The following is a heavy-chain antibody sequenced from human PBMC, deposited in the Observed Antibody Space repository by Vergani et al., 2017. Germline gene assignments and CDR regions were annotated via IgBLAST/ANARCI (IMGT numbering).Heavy chain of an antibody. Sequence: VQLVESGGGLVKPGGSLRLSCAASGFTFSDFSMSWVRQAPGKGLGWVAFIGSSGPYINYADSVKGRFIISGDNTNNSLFLQLRSLRAEDAAVYYCARDCTSGGCPDNYGMDVWGQGATVTVSS. CDR2: IGSSGPYI. CDR1: GFTFSDFS. D-gene: IGHD2-8*01. CDR3: ARDCTSGGCPDNYGMDV. V-gene: IGHV3-21*06. J-gene: IGHJ6*02.